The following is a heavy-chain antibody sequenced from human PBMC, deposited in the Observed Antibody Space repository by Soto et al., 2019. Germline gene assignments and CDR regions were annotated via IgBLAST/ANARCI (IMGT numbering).Heavy chain of an antibody. CDR3: AKGAVAGTPTSYYYYGMDV. D-gene: IGHD6-19*01. J-gene: IGHJ6*02. V-gene: IGHV1-69*12. Sequence: QVQRLQSGAEVKKPGSSVRVSCEASGGTFRTYAISWVRQAPGQGLEWMGEIIPIFGKVNYAQKFQGRVTITADESTTTVYMDLRSLTSEDTAVYYCAKGAVAGTPTSYYYYGMDVWGQGTTVTVS. CDR1: GGTFRTYA. CDR2: IIPIFGKV.